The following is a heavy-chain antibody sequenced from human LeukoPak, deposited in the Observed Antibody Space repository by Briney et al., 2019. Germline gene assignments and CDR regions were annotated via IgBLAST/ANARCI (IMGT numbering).Heavy chain of an antibody. D-gene: IGHD2-2*01. Sequence: ASVKVSCKASGYTFTGYYMHWVRQAPGQGLEWMGRINPNSGGTNYAQKFQGRVTMTRDTSISTAYMELSRLRSDDTAVYYCAREGGAYCRSTSCSFEKYNWFDPWGQGTLVTVSS. J-gene: IGHJ5*02. CDR2: INPNSGGT. CDR1: GYTFTGYY. CDR3: AREGGAYCRSTSCSFEKYNWFDP. V-gene: IGHV1-2*06.